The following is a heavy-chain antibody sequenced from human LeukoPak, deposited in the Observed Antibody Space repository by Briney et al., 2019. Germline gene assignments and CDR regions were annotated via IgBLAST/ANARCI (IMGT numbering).Heavy chain of an antibody. CDR3: AKARLYQLPYPNFDY. J-gene: IGHJ4*02. D-gene: IGHD2-2*01. CDR1: GFTFSSYG. Sequence: GGSLRLSCAASGFTFSSYGMHWVRQAPGKGLEWVAVIWYDGSNKYYADSVKGRFTISRDNSKNTLYLQMNSLRAEDTAVYYCAKARLYQLPYPNFDYWGQGTLVTVSS. V-gene: IGHV3-33*06. CDR2: IWYDGSNK.